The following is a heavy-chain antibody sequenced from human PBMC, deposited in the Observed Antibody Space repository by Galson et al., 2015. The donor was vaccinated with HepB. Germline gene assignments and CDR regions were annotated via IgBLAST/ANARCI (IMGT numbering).Heavy chain of an antibody. V-gene: IGHV1-46*01. J-gene: IGHJ4*02. CDR1: GYTFTSYY. CDR2: INPSGGST. CDR3: ARGEARPTVTTERPWFSTWS. Sequence: SVKASCKASGYTFTSYYMHWVRQAPGQGLEWMGIINPSGGSTSYAQKFQGRVTMTRDTSTSTVYMELSSLRSEDTAVYYCARGEARPTVTTERPWFSTWSWGQGTLVTVSS. D-gene: IGHD4-17*01.